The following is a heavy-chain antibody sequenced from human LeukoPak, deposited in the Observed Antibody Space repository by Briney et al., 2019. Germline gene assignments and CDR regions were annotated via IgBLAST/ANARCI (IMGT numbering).Heavy chain of an antibody. CDR1: GFSFSSYW. D-gene: IGHD3-3*01. V-gene: IGHV3-7*01. CDR3: ASQSSGGFFEDY. J-gene: IGHJ4*02. Sequence: PGGSLRLSCAASGFSFSSYWMSWVRQAPGKGLECVANIKQDGSEKYYIDSVKGRFTISRDNAKKSLYLQMNSLRAEDTAVYYCASQSSGGFFEDYWDQGTLVTVSS. CDR2: IKQDGSEK.